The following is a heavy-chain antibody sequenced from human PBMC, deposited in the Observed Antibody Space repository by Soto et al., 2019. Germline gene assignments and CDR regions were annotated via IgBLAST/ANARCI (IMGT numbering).Heavy chain of an antibody. D-gene: IGHD4-17*01. Sequence: QVQLQESGPGLVKPSETLSLTCTVSGGSISSYYWSWIRKPPGKGLEWIGYIYYSGSTHYNPSLKSRVTISVDTSKNQFSLKLSSVTAADTAVYYCAGMTTVTTIDYWGQGTLVTVSS. CDR1: GGSISSYY. CDR2: IYYSGST. J-gene: IGHJ4*02. V-gene: IGHV4-59*08. CDR3: AGMTTVTTIDY.